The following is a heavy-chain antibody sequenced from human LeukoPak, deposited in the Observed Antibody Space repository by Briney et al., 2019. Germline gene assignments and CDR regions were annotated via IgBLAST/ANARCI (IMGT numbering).Heavy chain of an antibody. CDR2: ISAYNGNT. J-gene: IGHJ4*02. Sequence: ASVKVSCKASGYTFTSYGISWVRQAPGQGLEWMGWISAYNGNTNYAQKLQGRVTMTTDTSTSTAYMELRSPRSDDTAVYYCARDHPEYSSGCHDYWGQGTLVTVSS. CDR3: ARDHPEYSSGCHDY. D-gene: IGHD6-19*01. V-gene: IGHV1-18*01. CDR1: GYTFTSYG.